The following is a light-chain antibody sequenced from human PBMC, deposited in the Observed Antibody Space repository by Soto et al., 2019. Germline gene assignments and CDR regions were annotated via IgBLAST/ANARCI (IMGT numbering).Light chain of an antibody. CDR1: SSNIGSNY. Sequence: QSVLTQPPSASGTPGQRVTISCSGSSSNIGSNYVYWYQQLPGTAPKLLIYRNNQRPSGVPDRFSGSKSGTSASLAFIGLRYQDSADYYCAAWDDSLSGSYVFGTGTKVTAL. J-gene: IGLJ1*01. CDR3: AAWDDSLSGSYV. CDR2: RNN. V-gene: IGLV1-47*01.